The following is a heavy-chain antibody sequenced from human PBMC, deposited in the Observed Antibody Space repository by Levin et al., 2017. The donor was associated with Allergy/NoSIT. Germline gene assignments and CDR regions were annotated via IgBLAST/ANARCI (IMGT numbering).Heavy chain of an antibody. CDR1: GFTVSSHY. D-gene: IGHD2-21*01. CDR2: IYSGGST. V-gene: IGHV3-66*02. J-gene: IGHJ3*02. Sequence: GESLKISCAASGFTVSSHYMSWVRQAPGKGLEWVSVIYSGGSTYYADSVKGRFTISRDNSKNTLYLQMNSLRAEDTAVYYCARDSRADAFDIWGQGTMVTVSS. CDR3: ARDSRADAFDI.